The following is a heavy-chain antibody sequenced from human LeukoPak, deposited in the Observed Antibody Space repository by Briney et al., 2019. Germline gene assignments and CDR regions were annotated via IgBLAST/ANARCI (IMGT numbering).Heavy chain of an antibody. J-gene: IGHJ5*02. CDR2: INAGNGNT. D-gene: IGHD1-7*01. CDR3: ARGNWNYVGMIWFDP. V-gene: IGHV1-3*01. Sequence: GASVKVSCKASGYTFTSYAMHWVRQAPGQRLEWMGWINAGNGNTKYSQEFQGRVTMTRDTSISTAYMELSRLRSDDTAVYYCARGNWNYVGMIWFDPWGQGTLVTVSS. CDR1: GYTFTSYA.